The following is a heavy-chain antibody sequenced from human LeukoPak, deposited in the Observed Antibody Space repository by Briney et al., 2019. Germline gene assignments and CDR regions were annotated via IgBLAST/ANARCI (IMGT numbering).Heavy chain of an antibody. V-gene: IGHV1-18*01. Sequence: GASVKVSCKASGYTFTSYGISWVRQAPGQGLEWMGWISAYNGNTNYAQKLQGRVTMTTDTSTSTAYMELRSLRSDDTAVYYCARDRDYGDYVGYFQHWGQGTLVTVSS. D-gene: IGHD4-17*01. CDR1: GYTFTSYG. CDR2: ISAYNGNT. J-gene: IGHJ1*01. CDR3: ARDRDYGDYVGYFQH.